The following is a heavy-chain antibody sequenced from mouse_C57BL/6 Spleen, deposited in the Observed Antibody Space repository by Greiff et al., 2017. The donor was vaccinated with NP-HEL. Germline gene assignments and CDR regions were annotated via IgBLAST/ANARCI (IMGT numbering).Heavy chain of an antibody. J-gene: IGHJ2*01. Sequence: EVKLMESGGGLVKPGGSLKLSCAASGFTFSDYGMHWVRQAPEKGLEWVAYISSGSSTIYYADTVKGRFTISRDNAKNTLFLQMTSLRSEDTAMYYCARGDYYGSSSPYFDYWGQGTTLTVSS. CDR1: GFTFSDYG. CDR3: ARGDYYGSSSPYFDY. CDR2: ISSGSSTI. V-gene: IGHV5-17*01. D-gene: IGHD1-1*01.